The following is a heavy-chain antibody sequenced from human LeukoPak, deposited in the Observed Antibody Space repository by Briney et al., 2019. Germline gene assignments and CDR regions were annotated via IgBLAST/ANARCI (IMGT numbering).Heavy chain of an antibody. V-gene: IGHV4-59*01. CDR1: GGSISTYY. J-gene: IGHJ2*01. D-gene: IGHD3-10*01. CDR2: IYYSGNT. CDR3: ARVGNYYFDL. Sequence: SETLSLTCTVSGGSISTYYWSWIRQPPGKGLEWIGYIYYSGNTNDNPSLKSRVTISVDTSKNQFSLKLSSVTAADTAVYYCARVGNYYFDLWGRGTLATVSS.